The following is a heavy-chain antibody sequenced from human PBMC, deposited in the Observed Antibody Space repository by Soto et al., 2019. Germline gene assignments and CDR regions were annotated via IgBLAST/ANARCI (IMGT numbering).Heavy chain of an antibody. J-gene: IGHJ6*02. Sequence: GGSLRLSCAASGFTFSSDWMSWVRQAAGKGLEWVANIKQDGSEKYYVDSVKGRFTISRDNAKNSLYLQMNSLRAEDTAVYSCARDDSSGTLYYYYGMDVWGQGTTVTVSS. D-gene: IGHD6-19*01. CDR3: ARDDSSGTLYYYYGMDV. V-gene: IGHV3-7*01. CDR2: IKQDGSEK. CDR1: GFTFSSDW.